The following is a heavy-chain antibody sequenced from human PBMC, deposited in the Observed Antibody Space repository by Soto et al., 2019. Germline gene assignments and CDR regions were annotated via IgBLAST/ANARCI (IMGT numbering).Heavy chain of an antibody. CDR1: GFTVSNNH. V-gene: IGHV3-53*01. Sequence: GGSLRLSCASSGFTVSNNHMTWVRQAAGKGLELVSFVHGGGSTSYADSVKGRFTISRDNSKNTLYLQMDSLRAEDTAIYYCAGRLTTAASLDYWGQGTLVTVSS. CDR3: AGRLTTAASLDY. D-gene: IGHD3-16*01. CDR2: VHGGGST. J-gene: IGHJ4*02.